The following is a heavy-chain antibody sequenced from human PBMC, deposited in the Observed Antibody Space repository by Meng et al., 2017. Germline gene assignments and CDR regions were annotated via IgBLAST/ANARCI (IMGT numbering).Heavy chain of an antibody. V-gene: IGHV4-59*01. CDR2: IYYSGST. Sequence: QVQLRQSGPGLVEPSETLSLTCTVSGGSISSYYWSWIRQPPGKGLEWIGYIYYSGSTNYTPSLKSRVTISVDTSKNQFSLKLSSVTAADTAVYYCARGYDFWSGQYYFDYWGQGTLVTVSS. CDR3: ARGYDFWSGQYYFDY. D-gene: IGHD3-3*01. J-gene: IGHJ4*02. CDR1: GGSISSYY.